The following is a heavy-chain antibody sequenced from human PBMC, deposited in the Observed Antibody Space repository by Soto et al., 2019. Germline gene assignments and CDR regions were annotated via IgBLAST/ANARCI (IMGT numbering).Heavy chain of an antibody. V-gene: IGHV4-30-4*01. Sequence: SETLSLTCTVSGGSIRSDEYYWSWIRQPPGEGLEWIGYIYYSGSTSYNPSLKSRLTISIDTSKNQFSLTLTSVSAADTAVYYCARDRSNSPEYFDYWGQGTLVTVSS. CDR2: IYYSGST. CDR1: GGSIRSDEYY. J-gene: IGHJ4*02. CDR3: ARDRSNSPEYFDY. D-gene: IGHD1-1*01.